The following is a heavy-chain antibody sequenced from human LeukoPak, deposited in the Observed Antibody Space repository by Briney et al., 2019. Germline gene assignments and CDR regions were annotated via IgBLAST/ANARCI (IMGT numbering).Heavy chain of an antibody. CDR3: ARKSLNYGGNADAAFDI. D-gene: IGHD4-23*01. CDR1: GGSFSGYY. Sequence: SETLSLTCAVYGGSFSGYYWSWIRQPPGKGLEWIGEINHSGSTNYNPSLKSRVTISVDTSKNQFSLKLSSETAADTAVYYCARKSLNYGGNADAAFDIWGQGTMVTVSS. J-gene: IGHJ3*02. V-gene: IGHV4-34*01. CDR2: INHSGST.